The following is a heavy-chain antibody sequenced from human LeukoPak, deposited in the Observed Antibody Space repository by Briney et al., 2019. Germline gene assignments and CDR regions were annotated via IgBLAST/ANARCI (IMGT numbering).Heavy chain of an antibody. CDR3: ARLLLYGSGSYGDY. Sequence: GGSLRLSCAASGFTFSSYAMHWVRQAPGKGLEWVAVISYDGSNKYYADSVKGRFTISRDNSKNTLYLQMNSLRAEDTAVYYCARLLLYGSGSYGDYWGQGTLVTVSS. V-gene: IGHV3-30*01. CDR1: GFTFSSYA. D-gene: IGHD3-10*01. J-gene: IGHJ4*02. CDR2: ISYDGSNK.